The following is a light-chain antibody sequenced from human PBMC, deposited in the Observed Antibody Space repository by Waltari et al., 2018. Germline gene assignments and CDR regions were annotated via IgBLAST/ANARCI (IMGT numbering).Light chain of an antibody. J-gene: IGLJ2*01. CDR3: CSYAGSSTS. V-gene: IGLV2-23*02. Sequence: QSALTQPASVSGSPGQSITIPCTGTSSDFGSYNLVSWYQQHPGKAPKLMIYVVSKRPSGVSNRFSGSKSGNTASLTISGLQAEDEADYYCCSYAGSSTSFGGGTKLTVL. CDR1: SSDFGSYNL. CDR2: VVS.